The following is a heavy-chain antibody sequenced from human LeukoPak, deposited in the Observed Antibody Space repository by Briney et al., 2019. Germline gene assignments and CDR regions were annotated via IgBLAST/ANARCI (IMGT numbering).Heavy chain of an antibody. V-gene: IGHV4-4*02. J-gene: IGHJ3*02. CDR2: IYHSGST. CDR3: ARTMVRGVIYRFDI. Sequence: KPSGALSLTCAVSGGSISSSNWWSWVRQPPGKGLEWIGEIYHSGSTNYNPSLKSRATISVDKSKNQFSLKLSSVTAADTAVYYCARTMVRGVIYRFDIWGQGTMVTVSS. D-gene: IGHD3-10*01. CDR1: GGSISSSNW.